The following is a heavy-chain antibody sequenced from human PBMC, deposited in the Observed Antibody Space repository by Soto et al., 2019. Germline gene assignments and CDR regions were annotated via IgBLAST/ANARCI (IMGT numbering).Heavy chain of an antibody. J-gene: IGHJ6*03. CDR2: MNPNSGNT. CDR3: AVDMVRGVKVDYYYYYMDV. V-gene: IGHV1-8*01. CDR1: GDTFTRYD. D-gene: IGHD3-10*01. Sequence: GASVEVSCKASGDTFTRYDINWVRQATGQRLEWMGWMNPNSGNTGYAQKFQGRVTMTRNTSISTAYMELSSLRSEDTAVYYCAVDMVRGVKVDYYYYYMDVWGKGTTVTVSS.